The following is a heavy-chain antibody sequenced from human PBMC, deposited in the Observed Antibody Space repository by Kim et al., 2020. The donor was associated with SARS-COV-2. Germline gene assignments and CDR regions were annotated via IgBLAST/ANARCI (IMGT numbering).Heavy chain of an antibody. CDR3: ARSIVVVADNWFDP. Sequence: PPLKSVVTISVYTSKNHFSLKLSSVTAADTAVYYCARSIVVVADNWFDPWGQGTLVTVSS. J-gene: IGHJ5*02. V-gene: IGHV4-31*01. D-gene: IGHD2-15*01.